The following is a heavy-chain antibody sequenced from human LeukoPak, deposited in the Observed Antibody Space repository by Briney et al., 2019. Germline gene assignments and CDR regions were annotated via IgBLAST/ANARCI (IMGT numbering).Heavy chain of an antibody. CDR2: ISGSGGNT. CDR3: ATALYGGHDY. CDR1: GFTFSSYA. J-gene: IGHJ4*02. Sequence: GGSLRLSCAASGFTFSSYAMSWVRQAPGKGLEWVSGISGSGGNTYYADSVKGRFTISRDNSKNTLYLQMDSLRAEDTAVYYCATALYGGHDYWGQGTLVTVSS. D-gene: IGHD4-23*01. V-gene: IGHV3-23*01.